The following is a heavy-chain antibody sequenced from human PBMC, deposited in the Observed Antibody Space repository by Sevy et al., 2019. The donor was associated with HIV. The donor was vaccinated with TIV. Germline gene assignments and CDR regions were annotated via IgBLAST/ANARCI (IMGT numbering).Heavy chain of an antibody. CDR3: ARRRRADFTQTFDY. V-gene: IGHV4-39*01. J-gene: IGHJ4*02. Sequence: SETLSLTCTVSGGSISSNSYYWDWIRQSPGKGPTWIGSLTQTKSTYYTSSLKSRVTISVDVSKNQFSLNLNTVTAADTAVYYCARRRRADFTQTFDYWGQGTLVTVSS. D-gene: IGHD2-21*02. CDR1: GGSISSNSYY. CDR2: LTQTKST.